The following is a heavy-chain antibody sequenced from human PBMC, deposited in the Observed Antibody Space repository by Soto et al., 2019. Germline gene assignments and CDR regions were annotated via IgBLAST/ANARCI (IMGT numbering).Heavy chain of an antibody. D-gene: IGHD4-17*01. CDR2: IYYSGST. CDR1: CASLSRYY. J-gene: IGHJ4*02. CDR3: ARGVAVTTYDY. V-gene: IGHV4-30-4*08. Sequence: SETLSLTCPVSCASLSRYYWSWVRQPPGKGLEWIGYIYYSGSTYYNPSLKSRVTISVDTSKNQFSLKLSSVTAADTAVYYCARGVAVTTYDYWGQGTLVTVSS.